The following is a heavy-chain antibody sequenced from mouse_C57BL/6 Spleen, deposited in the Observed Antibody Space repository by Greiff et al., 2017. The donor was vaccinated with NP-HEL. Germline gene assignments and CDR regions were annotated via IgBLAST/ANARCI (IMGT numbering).Heavy chain of an antibody. CDR3: ARDYYGSSYAGYFDV. V-gene: IGHV1-64*01. D-gene: IGHD1-1*01. J-gene: IGHJ1*03. CDR2: IHPNSGST. Sequence: VQLQQPGAELVKPGASVKLSCKASGYTFTSYWMHWVKQRPGQGLEWIGMIHPNSGSTNYNEKFKSKATLTVDKSSSTAYMQLSSLTSEDSAVYYCARDYYGSSYAGYFDVWGTGTTVTVSS. CDR1: GYTFTSYW.